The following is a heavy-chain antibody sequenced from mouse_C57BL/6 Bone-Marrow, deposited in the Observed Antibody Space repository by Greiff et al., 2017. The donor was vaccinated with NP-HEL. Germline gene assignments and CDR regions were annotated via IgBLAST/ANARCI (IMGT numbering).Heavy chain of an antibody. CDR3: AISYYGYDSYAMDY. D-gene: IGHD2-9*01. Sequence: QVQLKQPGAELVKPGASVKVSCKASGYTFTSYWMHWVKQRPGQGLEWIGRIHPSDSDTNYNQKFKGKATLTVDKSSSTAYMQLSSLTSEDSAVYYCAISYYGYDSYAMDYWGQGTSVTVSS. V-gene: IGHV1-74*01. CDR1: GYTFTSYW. CDR2: IHPSDSDT. J-gene: IGHJ4*01.